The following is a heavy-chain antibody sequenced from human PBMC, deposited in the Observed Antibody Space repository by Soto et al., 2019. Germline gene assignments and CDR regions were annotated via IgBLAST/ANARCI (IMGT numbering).Heavy chain of an antibody. J-gene: IGHJ4*02. D-gene: IGHD3-3*01. CDR2: ISAYNGNT. Sequence: QVQLVQSGAEVKKPGASVKVSCKASGYTFTSYGISWVRQAPGQGLEWMGWISAYNGNTNYAQKLQGRVTMTTDTSTSTAYMELRSLRSDDTAAYYCARDRPFFGVVINFDYWGQGTLVTVSS. V-gene: IGHV1-18*04. CDR3: ARDRPFFGVVINFDY. CDR1: GYTFTSYG.